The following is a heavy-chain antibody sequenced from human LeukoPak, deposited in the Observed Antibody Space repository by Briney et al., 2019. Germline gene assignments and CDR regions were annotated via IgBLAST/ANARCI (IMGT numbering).Heavy chain of an antibody. J-gene: IGHJ4*02. CDR2: ISGSGGST. CDR1: GFIFSSYA. D-gene: IGHD3-3*01. CDR3: AKDSPPYYDFWSGYYVID. V-gene: IGHV3-23*01. Sequence: GGSLRLPCAASGFIFSSYAMSWVRQAPGKGLEWVSGISGSGGSTYYADSVKGRFTISRDNSKNTLYLQMNSLRAEDTAVYYCAKDSPPYYDFWSGYYVIDWGQGTLVTVSS.